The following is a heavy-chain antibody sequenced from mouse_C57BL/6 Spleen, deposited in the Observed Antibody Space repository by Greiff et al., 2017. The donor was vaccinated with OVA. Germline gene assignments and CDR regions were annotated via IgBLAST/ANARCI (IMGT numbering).Heavy chain of an antibody. J-gene: IGHJ4*01. CDR1: GFNIKDDY. CDR2: IDPENGDT. V-gene: IGHV14-4*01. D-gene: IGHD3-2*02. Sequence: EVQLQQSGAELVRPGASVKLSCTASGFNIKDDYMHWVKQRPEQGLEWIGWIDPENGDTEYASKFQGKATITADTSSNTAYLQLSSLTSEDTAVYYCTTFTAQARGDYAMDYWGQGTSVTVSS. CDR3: TTFTAQARGDYAMDY.